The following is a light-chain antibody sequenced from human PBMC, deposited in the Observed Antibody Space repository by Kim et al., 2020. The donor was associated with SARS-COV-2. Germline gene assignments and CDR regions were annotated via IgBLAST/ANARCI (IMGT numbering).Light chain of an antibody. Sequence: VSVALGQTVRITCQGDSLRSYYASWYQQKPGQAPVLVIYGKNNRPSGIPDRFSGSSSGNTASLTITGAQAEDEADYYCNSRDSSGNHLVFGGGTKLTVL. CDR2: GKN. CDR1: SLRSYY. CDR3: NSRDSSGNHLV. V-gene: IGLV3-19*01. J-gene: IGLJ2*01.